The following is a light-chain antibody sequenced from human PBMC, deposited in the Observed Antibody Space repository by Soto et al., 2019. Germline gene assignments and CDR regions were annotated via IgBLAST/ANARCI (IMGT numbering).Light chain of an antibody. V-gene: IGKV1-39*01. CDR3: QQSYSTPPF. Sequence: DIQMTQSPSSLSASVGDRVTITCRASQSISSYLNWYQQKPGKAPKLLIYAASSLQSGVPSRFSGSGSVTEFTLTISSLQPEDFATYYCQQSYSTPPFFGQGTKLEIK. J-gene: IGKJ2*01. CDR2: AAS. CDR1: QSISSY.